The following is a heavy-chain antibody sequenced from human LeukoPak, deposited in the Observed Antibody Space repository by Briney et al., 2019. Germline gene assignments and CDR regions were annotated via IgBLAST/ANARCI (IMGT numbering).Heavy chain of an antibody. Sequence: GGSLRLSCAASGFTFSSYWMSWVRQAPGKGLEWVANIKQDGSEKYYVDSVKGRFTISRDNAKNSLYLQMNSLRAEDTAVYYCAGGSGAYYDSSGSGYWGQGTLVTVSS. CDR3: AGGSGAYYDSSGSGY. CDR2: IKQDGSEK. J-gene: IGHJ4*02. CDR1: GFTFSSYW. D-gene: IGHD3-22*01. V-gene: IGHV3-7*01.